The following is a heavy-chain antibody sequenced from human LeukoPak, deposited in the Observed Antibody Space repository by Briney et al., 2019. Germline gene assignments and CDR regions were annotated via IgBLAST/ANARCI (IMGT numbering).Heavy chain of an antibody. CDR2: ISSSSSYI. CDR1: GFTFRSYS. J-gene: IGHJ4*02. V-gene: IGHV3-21*01. CDR3: ARDKYCSGGSCYSGGLDY. Sequence: PGGSLRLSCAASGFTFRSYSMNWVRQAPGKGLEWVSSISSSSSYIYYADSVKGRFTISRDNAKNSLYLQMSSLRAEVTAVYYCARDKYCSGGSCYSGGLDYWGQGTLVTVSS. D-gene: IGHD2-15*01.